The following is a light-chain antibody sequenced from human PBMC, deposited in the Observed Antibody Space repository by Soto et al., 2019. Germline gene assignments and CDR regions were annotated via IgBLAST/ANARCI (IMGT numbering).Light chain of an antibody. Sequence: AIQLTQSPSSLSASVGDRVTITCRASQGISSALAWYQQKPGKAPKLLIYDASSLESGVPSRFSCSGSGTDFTLTISSLQPEDFATYYCQQFNSYPPALTFGGGTKVEIK. CDR1: QGISSA. V-gene: IGKV1-13*02. CDR2: DAS. J-gene: IGKJ4*01. CDR3: QQFNSYPPALT.